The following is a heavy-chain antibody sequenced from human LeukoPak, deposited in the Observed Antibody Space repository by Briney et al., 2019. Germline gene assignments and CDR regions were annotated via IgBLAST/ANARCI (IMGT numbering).Heavy chain of an antibody. CDR1: GDSVSSNSAA. J-gene: IGHJ6*03. Sequence: SQTLSLTCAISGDSVSSNSAAWNWIRQSPSRGLEWLGRTYYRSKWYNDYAVSVKSRITINSDTSKNQFSLQLNSVTPEDTAVYYCARVFYYGSGSYRNYYYYMDVWGKGTTVSISS. CDR3: ARVFYYGSGSYRNYYYYMDV. CDR2: TYYRSKWYN. D-gene: IGHD3-10*01. V-gene: IGHV6-1*01.